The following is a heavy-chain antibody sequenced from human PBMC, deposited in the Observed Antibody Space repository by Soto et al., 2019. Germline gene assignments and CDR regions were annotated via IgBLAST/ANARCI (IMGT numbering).Heavy chain of an antibody. CDR3: ARDWGGPTRTRCVAPDY. Sequence: QEQLVESGGGVVQPGRSLRLSCKASGFTFSDYGWHWVRQAPGKGLEWVAVIWYDGSDKYYTDSVKGRFTISRDNSKNTLYLQMNSLRADDTAVYYCARDWGGPTRTRCVAPDYWGQGTLVTVSS. CDR2: IWYDGSDK. D-gene: IGHD2-21*01. CDR1: GFTFSDYG. V-gene: IGHV3-33*01. J-gene: IGHJ4*02.